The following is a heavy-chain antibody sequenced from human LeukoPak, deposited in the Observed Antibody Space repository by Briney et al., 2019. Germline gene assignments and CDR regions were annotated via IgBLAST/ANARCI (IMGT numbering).Heavy chain of an antibody. V-gene: IGHV3-74*01. D-gene: IGHD2-15*01. J-gene: IGHJ6*02. CDR1: GFSFSGHW. CDR3: AREYSSGYYYGMDV. CDR2: INSDGSST. Sequence: GGSLRLSCIASGFSFSGHWMHWAGQAPGKGLVWVSRINSDGSSTTYADSVKGRFTISRDNAKNTLYLQMNSLRAEDTAVHYCAREYSSGYYYGMDVWGQGTTVTVSS.